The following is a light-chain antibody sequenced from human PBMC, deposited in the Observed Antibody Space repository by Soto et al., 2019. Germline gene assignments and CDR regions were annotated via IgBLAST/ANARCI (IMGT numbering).Light chain of an antibody. Sequence: QSALAPPPSASGAPGQRVTISCSGSSSNIGSNTVNWYQQLPGTAPKLLIYTNNHRPSGVRDRFSGSRSGTSASLAISGLQSEDEADYYCAAWDDSLNGFVFGTGTKVTVL. CDR3: AAWDDSLNGFV. CDR1: SSNIGSNT. V-gene: IGLV1-44*01. CDR2: TNN. J-gene: IGLJ1*01.